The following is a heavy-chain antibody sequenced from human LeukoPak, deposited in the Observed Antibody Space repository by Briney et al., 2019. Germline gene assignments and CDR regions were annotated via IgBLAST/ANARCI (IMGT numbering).Heavy chain of an antibody. CDR1: GYTFTSYG. CDR2: ISAYNGNT. Sequence: GASVKVSCKASGYTFTSYGISWVRQAPGQGLEWMGWISAYNGNTNYAQKLQGRVTMTTDTSTSTAYMELRSLRSDDTAVYYCARDDFWSGYSQYYYYMDVWGKGTTVTVSS. CDR3: ARDDFWSGYSQYYYYMDV. D-gene: IGHD3-3*01. V-gene: IGHV1-18*01. J-gene: IGHJ6*03.